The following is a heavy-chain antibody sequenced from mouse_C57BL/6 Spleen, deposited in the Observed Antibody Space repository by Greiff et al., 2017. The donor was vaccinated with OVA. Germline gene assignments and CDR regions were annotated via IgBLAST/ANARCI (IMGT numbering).Heavy chain of an antibody. J-gene: IGHJ4*01. CDR3: ARSTAHYYYAMDY. CDR1: GYSFTGYY. CDR2: INPSTGGT. V-gene: IGHV1-42*01. Sequence: VQLKESGPELVKPGASVKISCKASGYSFTGYYMNWVKQTPEKSLEWIGEINPSTGGTTYNQKFKAKATLTVDKSSSTAYMQLKSLTSEDSAVYYCARSTAHYYYAMDYWGQGTSVTVSS. D-gene: IGHD3-2*02.